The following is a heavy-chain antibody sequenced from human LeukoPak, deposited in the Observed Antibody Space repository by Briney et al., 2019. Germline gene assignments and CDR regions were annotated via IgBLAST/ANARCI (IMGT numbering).Heavy chain of an antibody. CDR2: IKKDGSEK. CDR1: GFTFGDYA. J-gene: IGHJ4*02. Sequence: GGSLRLSCTASGFTFGDYAMSWVRQAPGKWLEWVANIKKDGSEKYYVDAVKGRFTISRDNAKTSLYLQMNSLRAEDTAVYYCARDLSGIAGYTYGRGIDYWGQGTLVTVSS. CDR3: ARDLSGIAGYTYGRGIDY. D-gene: IGHD5-18*01. V-gene: IGHV3-7*01.